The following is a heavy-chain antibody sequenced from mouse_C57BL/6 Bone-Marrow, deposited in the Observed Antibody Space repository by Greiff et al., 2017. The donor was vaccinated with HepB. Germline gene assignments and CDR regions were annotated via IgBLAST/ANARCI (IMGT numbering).Heavy chain of an antibody. V-gene: IGHV1-81*01. J-gene: IGHJ2*01. Sequence: VKLMESGAELARPGASVKLSCKASGYTFTSYGISWVKQRTGQGLEWIGEIYPRSGNTYYNEKFKGKATLTADKSSSTAYMELRSLTSEDSAVYFCARKPYGNYFDYWGQGTTLTVSS. D-gene: IGHD2-1*01. CDR1: GYTFTSYG. CDR2: IYPRSGNT. CDR3: ARKPYGNYFDY.